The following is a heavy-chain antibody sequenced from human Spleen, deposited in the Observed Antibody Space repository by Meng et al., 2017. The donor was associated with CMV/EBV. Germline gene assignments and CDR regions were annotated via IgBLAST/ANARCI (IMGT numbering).Heavy chain of an antibody. J-gene: IGHJ4*02. V-gene: IGHV3-7*01. Sequence: GGSLRLSCAASGFTFRNYWMSWVRQAPGKGLEWVANLKQDGSVKYYVDSVKGRFTSSRDNARNSLYLQVNGLRGEDTAVYYCARIGYSSSSIDYWGQGTLVTVSS. CDR2: LKQDGSVK. D-gene: IGHD6-6*01. CDR1: GFTFRNYW. CDR3: ARIGYSSSSIDY.